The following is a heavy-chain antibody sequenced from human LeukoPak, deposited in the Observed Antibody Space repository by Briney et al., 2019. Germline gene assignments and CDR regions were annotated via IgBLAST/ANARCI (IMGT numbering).Heavy chain of an antibody. D-gene: IGHD4-11*01. CDR1: GFTFSNYI. CDR3: AKSGPTVDYFDY. J-gene: IGHJ4*02. CDR2: INTGGDTT. Sequence: GGSLRLSCAASGFTFSNYIMTWVRQAPGKGLEWVSVINTGGDTTYYADSVKGRFTISRDNSKNTLYLQMNSLRAEDTAVYYCAKSGPTVDYFDYWGQGTLVTVSS. V-gene: IGHV3-23*01.